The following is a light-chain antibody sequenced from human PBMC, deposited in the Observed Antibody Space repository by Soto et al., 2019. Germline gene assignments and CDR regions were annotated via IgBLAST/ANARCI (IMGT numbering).Light chain of an antibody. J-gene: IGKJ4*01. V-gene: IGKV3-11*01. CDR2: DAS. CDR3: QQRSNRALT. CDR1: QSVSSY. Sequence: IVLTQSPSTLSLSPGERATLSCRARQSVSSYLAWYQQKPGQAPRLLIYDASNRATGIPARFSGSGSGTDFTLTISSLEPEDFAVYYCQQRSNRALTFGGGTKVEIK.